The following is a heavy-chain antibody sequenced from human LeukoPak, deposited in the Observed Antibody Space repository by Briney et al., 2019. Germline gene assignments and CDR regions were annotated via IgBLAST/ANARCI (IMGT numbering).Heavy chain of an antibody. V-gene: IGHV4-39*01. Sequence: SETLSLTCTVSGGSISSSSYYWGWIRQPPGKGLEWIGSIYYSGSTYYNPSLKSRVTISVDTSKNQFSLKLSSVTAADTAVYYCARHGTRHQGLFDYWGQGTLVTVSS. D-gene: IGHD1-7*01. CDR2: IYYSGST. CDR3: ARHGTRHQGLFDY. CDR1: GGSISSSSYY. J-gene: IGHJ4*02.